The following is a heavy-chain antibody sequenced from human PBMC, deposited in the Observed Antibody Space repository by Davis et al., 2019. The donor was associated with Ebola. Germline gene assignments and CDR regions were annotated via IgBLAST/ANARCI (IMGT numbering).Heavy chain of an antibody. J-gene: IGHJ4*02. CDR1: RFTFTNCD. CDR3: AKDGKNWAFDY. D-gene: IGHD7-27*01. V-gene: IGHV3-23*01. Sequence: GESLKISCAASRFTFTNCDLSWVRQTPGKGLEWISAIRARGGNTFYADSVRGRFTVSKDNSKNTLYLQMNSLRPEDTAVYYCAKDGKNWAFDYWGQGTLVTVSS. CDR2: IRARGGNT.